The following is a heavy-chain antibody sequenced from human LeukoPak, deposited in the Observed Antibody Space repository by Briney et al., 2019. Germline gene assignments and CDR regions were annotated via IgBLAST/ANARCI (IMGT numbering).Heavy chain of an antibody. J-gene: IGHJ5*02. CDR1: KFTFSSYW. D-gene: IGHD3-10*01. V-gene: IGHV3-74*01. CDR3: ARVLLGSWDWFDP. CDR2: ISPDGSTT. Sequence: PGGSLRLSCAASKFTFSSYWMHWVRQAPGKGLVWVSRISPDGSTTNYADSVKGRFTISRDNAKNTLYLQMNSLRAEDTAVYYCARVLLGSWDWFDPWGQGTLVTVSS.